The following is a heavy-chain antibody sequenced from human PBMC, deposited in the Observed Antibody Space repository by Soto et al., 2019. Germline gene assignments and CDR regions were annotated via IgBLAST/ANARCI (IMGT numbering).Heavy chain of an antibody. V-gene: IGHV3-13*01. CDR2: IGTAGDT. CDR1: GFTFSSYD. Sequence: GGSLRLSCAASGFTFSSYDMHWVRQATGKGLEWVSAIGTAGDTYYPGSVKGRFTISRENAKNSLYLQMNSLRAGDTAVYYCARASGYDSYYGMDVWGQGTTVTV. CDR3: ARASGYDSYYGMDV. J-gene: IGHJ6*02. D-gene: IGHD5-12*01.